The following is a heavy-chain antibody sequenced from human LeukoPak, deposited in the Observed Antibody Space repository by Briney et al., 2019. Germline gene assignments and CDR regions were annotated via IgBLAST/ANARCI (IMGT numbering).Heavy chain of an antibody. V-gene: IGHV3-30*03. CDR1: GFTFSSYG. Sequence: PGGSLRLSCAASGFTFSSYGMHWVRQAPGKGLEWVAVISYDGSNKYYADFLKGRFTISRDNSKNTLYLQMNSLRPEDTAVYYCARDSLRKGIITMVRGSLDVWGQGTTVTVSS. D-gene: IGHD3-10*01. CDR2: ISYDGSNK. J-gene: IGHJ6*02. CDR3: ARDSLRKGIITMVRGSLDV.